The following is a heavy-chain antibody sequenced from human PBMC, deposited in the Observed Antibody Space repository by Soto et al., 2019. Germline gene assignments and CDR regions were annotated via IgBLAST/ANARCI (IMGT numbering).Heavy chain of an antibody. V-gene: IGHV3-74*01. CDR1: GFTFSSYW. CDR3: ARAVITIVWGVKRDLLAY. D-gene: IGHD3-10*01. CDR2: INSDGSST. J-gene: IGHJ4*01. Sequence: GGSLRLSCAASGFTFSSYWMHWVRQAPGKGLVWVSRINSDGSSTSYADSVKGRFTISRDNAKNTLYLQMNSLRAEDTAVYYCARAVITIVWGVKRDLLAYCGRGTFVIVSA.